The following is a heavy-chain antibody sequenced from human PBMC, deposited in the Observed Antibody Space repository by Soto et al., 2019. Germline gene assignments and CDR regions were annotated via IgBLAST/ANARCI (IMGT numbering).Heavy chain of an antibody. D-gene: IGHD3-22*01. CDR2: IYYSGST. J-gene: IGHJ4*02. CDR3: ARDSSGYYPIPLDY. V-gene: IGHV4-59*01. CDR1: GGSISSYY. Sequence: SETLSLTCTVSGGSISSYYWSWIRQPPGKGLEWIGYIYYSGSTNYNPSLKSRVTISVDTSKNQFSLKLSSVTAADTAVYYCARDSSGYYPIPLDYWGQGTLVTVSS.